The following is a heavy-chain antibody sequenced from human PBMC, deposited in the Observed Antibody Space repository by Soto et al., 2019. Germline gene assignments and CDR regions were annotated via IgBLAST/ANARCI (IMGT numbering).Heavy chain of an antibody. J-gene: IGHJ4*02. CDR1: GGTFNTST. V-gene: IGHV1-69*01. Sequence: VQLVQSGSEVREPGSSVKVSCKASGGTFNTSTLTWVRQAPGQGLDYMGGVIPIYGSPYYARKFQGRVTITADVSTSTSYMVMNSLRSGDTAVYSCAGDSALITTVPLRHWGQGTLVTVSS. CDR3: AGDSALITTVPLRH. CDR2: VIPIYGSP. D-gene: IGHD3-22*01.